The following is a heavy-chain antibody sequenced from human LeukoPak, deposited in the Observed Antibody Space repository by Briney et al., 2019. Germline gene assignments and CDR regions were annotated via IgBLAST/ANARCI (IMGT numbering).Heavy chain of an antibody. CDR1: GYTLTELS. V-gene: IGHV1-24*01. J-gene: IGHJ4*02. D-gene: IGHD5-24*01. Sequence: GASVKVSCKVSGYTLTELSMHWVRQAPGKGLEWMGGFDPEDGETIHAQKFQGRVTMTEDTSTDTAYMELSSLRSEDTAVYYCATLRGRDGYNIPIDYWGRGTLVTVSS. CDR3: ATLRGRDGYNIPIDY. CDR2: FDPEDGET.